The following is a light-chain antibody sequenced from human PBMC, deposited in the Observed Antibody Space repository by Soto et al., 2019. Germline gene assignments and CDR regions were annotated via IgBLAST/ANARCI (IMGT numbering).Light chain of an antibody. CDR3: QQYNSYSPWT. V-gene: IGKV3-20*01. CDR2: GAS. CDR1: QTVSSNY. J-gene: IGKJ1*01. Sequence: EIVLTQSPGTLSLSPGERATLSCRATQTVSSNYLAWYQQKPGQAPRLLIYGASSRATGIPDRFSGSGSGTEFTLTISSLQPDDFATYYCQQYNSYSPWTFGQGTKVEIK.